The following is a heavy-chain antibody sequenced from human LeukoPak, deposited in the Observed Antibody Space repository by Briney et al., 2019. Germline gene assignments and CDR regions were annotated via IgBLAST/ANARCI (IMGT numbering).Heavy chain of an antibody. CDR1: GFSFSDYS. CDR3: ARDSNWAFDY. CDR2: FSGDSINI. J-gene: IGHJ4*02. D-gene: IGHD7-27*01. Sequence: GGSLRLSCAASGFSFSDYSMNWVRKAPGKGLEWISNFSGDSINIWYADSVKGRFTISRDNAKNSVFLQMNSLRDEDSAVYYCARDSNWAFDYWGQGTLVTVSS. V-gene: IGHV3-48*02.